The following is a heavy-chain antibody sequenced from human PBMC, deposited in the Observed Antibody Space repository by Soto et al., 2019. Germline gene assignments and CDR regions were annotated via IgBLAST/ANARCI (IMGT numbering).Heavy chain of an antibody. J-gene: IGHJ4*02. V-gene: IGHV5-51*01. CDR3: ARHGKFSSMTNYFDS. D-gene: IGHD1-1*01. CDR1: GYSFTTYW. CDR2: IYPGDSDT. Sequence: GESLKISCKGSGYSFTTYWIAWVRQMPGKGLECMGIIYPGDSDTRYSPSFQGQVTISVDKSISTAYLQWRSLRASDTAIYYCARHGKFSSMTNYFDSWGQGAMLTVYS.